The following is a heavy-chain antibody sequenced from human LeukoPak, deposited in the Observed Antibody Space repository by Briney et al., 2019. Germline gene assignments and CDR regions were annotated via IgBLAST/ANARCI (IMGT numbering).Heavy chain of an antibody. Sequence: SETLSLTCTVSGGSISSYYWSWIRQPPGKGLEWIGYIYYSGSTNYNPSLKSRVTISVDTSKNQFSLKLSSVIAADTSVYYCARTTEGYCSSASCFGFSYSYYMDVWGKGTTVTISS. J-gene: IGHJ6*03. V-gene: IGHV4-59*01. D-gene: IGHD2-2*01. CDR2: IYYSGST. CDR3: ARTTEGYCSSASCFGFSYSYYMDV. CDR1: GGSISSYY.